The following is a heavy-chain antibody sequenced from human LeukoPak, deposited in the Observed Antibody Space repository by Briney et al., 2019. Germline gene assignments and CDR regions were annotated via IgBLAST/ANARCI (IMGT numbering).Heavy chain of an antibody. CDR2: IKHDGSEK. Sequence: PGGSLRLSCAASGFTFNSYWMTWVRQAPGKGLEWVANIKHDGSEKYFVDSVKGRFTISRDNAKNSLYLQMNSLRAEDTALYYCARGLELLDYWGQGTLVTVSS. CDR1: GFTFNSYW. D-gene: IGHD1-7*01. CDR3: ARGLELLDY. J-gene: IGHJ4*02. V-gene: IGHV3-7*03.